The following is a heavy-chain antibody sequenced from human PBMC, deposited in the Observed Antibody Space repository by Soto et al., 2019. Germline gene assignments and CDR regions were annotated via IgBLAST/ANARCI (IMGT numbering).Heavy chain of an antibody. V-gene: IGHV3-64*07. Sequence: EVQLVESGGGVVQPGGSLRLSCAASGFTFSSYAMHWVRQAPGKGLEYVSLIYSNGGGSHYADSVKGRFTISRDNYKNMLYLQMDSLRAEDMAVYFCARSIIHFYMDVWGKGTAVTVSS. CDR2: IYSNGGGS. J-gene: IGHJ6*03. CDR3: ARSIIHFYMDV. CDR1: GFTFSSYA.